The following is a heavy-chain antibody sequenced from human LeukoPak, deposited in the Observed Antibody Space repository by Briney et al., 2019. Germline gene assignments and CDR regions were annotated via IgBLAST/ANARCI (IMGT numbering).Heavy chain of an antibody. CDR1: GYTLTELS. J-gene: IGHJ3*02. V-gene: IGHV1-24*01. Sequence: SVKVSCKVSGYTLTELSMHWVRQAPGKGLEWMGGFDPEDGETIYAQKFQGRVTMTEDTSTDTAYMELSSLRSEDTAVYYCATPPGRYCSSTSCYSGENDAFDIWGQGTMVTVSS. CDR3: ATPPGRYCSSTSCYSGENDAFDI. CDR2: FDPEDGET. D-gene: IGHD2-2*02.